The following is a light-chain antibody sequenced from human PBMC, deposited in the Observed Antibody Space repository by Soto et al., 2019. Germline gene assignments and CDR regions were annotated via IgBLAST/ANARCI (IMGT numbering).Light chain of an antibody. CDR1: QNVLVY. Sequence: IQMTQSPSSLSASVRDRVKINFLAIQNVLVYLNLYQPTPGKAPKLLIYAASSLQSGVPSRFSGSGSGTDFTLTISSLQPEDFATYYCLQDYNYPWTCGQGTRGDIK. CDR3: LQDYNYPWT. V-gene: IGKV1-6*01. J-gene: IGKJ1*01. CDR2: AAS.